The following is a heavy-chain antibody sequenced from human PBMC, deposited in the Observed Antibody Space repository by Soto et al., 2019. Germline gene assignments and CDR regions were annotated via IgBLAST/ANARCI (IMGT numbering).Heavy chain of an antibody. Sequence: GASVKVSCKASGGTFSSYTISWVRQAPGQGLEWMGRIIPILGIANYAQKFQGRVTITADKSTSTAYMELSSLRSEDTAVYYCARRGGGVYYDSSGSTSPFDYWGQGTLVTVSS. V-gene: IGHV1-69*02. D-gene: IGHD3-22*01. J-gene: IGHJ4*02. CDR2: IIPILGIA. CDR1: GGTFSSYT. CDR3: ARRGGGVYYDSSGSTSPFDY.